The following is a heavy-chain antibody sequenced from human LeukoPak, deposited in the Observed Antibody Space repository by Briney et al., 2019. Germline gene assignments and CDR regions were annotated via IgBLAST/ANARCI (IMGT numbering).Heavy chain of an antibody. CDR2: IYTSGST. Sequence: SETLSLTCTVSGGSIGSGSYYWSWIRQPAGKGLEWIGRIYTSGSTNYNPSLKSRVTISVDTSKNQFSLKLSSVTAADTAVYYCAREIAVAGLDYWGQGTLVTVSS. D-gene: IGHD6-19*01. V-gene: IGHV4-61*02. CDR1: GGSIGSGSYY. J-gene: IGHJ4*02. CDR3: AREIAVAGLDY.